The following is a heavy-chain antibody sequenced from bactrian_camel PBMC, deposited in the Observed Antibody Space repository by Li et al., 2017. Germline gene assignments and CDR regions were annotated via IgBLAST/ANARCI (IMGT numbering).Heavy chain of an antibody. CDR1: GYIPGRIC. CDR3: AVLSQFNHCRGAVVGIWQQYAS. V-gene: IGHV3S53*01. Sequence: QVQLVESGGGSVQAGEFLRLSCVMTGYIPGRICVGWFRRAPGKEREGVASIDYTGRPIYADSVKGRSTISTDDANNTLDLQLDSLQPEDTAMYYCAVLSQFNHCRGAVVGIWQQYASWGQGTQVTVS. D-gene: IGHD2*01. J-gene: IGHJ4*01. CDR2: IDYTGRP.